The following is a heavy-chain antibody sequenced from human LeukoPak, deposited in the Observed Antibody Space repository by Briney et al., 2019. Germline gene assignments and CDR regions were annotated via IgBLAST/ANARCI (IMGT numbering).Heavy chain of an antibody. J-gene: IGHJ5*02. Sequence: SETLSLTCAVYGSSFSTYYWSWIRQPPGKGLEWVGEINHSGSTNYNPSLKSQVTISVDTSKNQFSLKLSSVTAADTAVYYCASTGDSSSSNWFAPWGQGTLVTVSS. D-gene: IGHD6-13*01. CDR2: INHSGST. CDR1: GSSFSTYY. V-gene: IGHV4-34*01. CDR3: ASTGDSSSSNWFAP.